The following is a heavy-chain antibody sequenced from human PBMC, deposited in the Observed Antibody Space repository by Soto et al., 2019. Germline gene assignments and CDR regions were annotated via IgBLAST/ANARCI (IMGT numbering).Heavy chain of an antibody. Sequence: PGESLKISCKGSGDSFNSHWIGWMRQMSGKGLEWMGIIYPGDSDTAYSPSFQGQVTISADKTLSTAYLQWSSLKASDTAMYYCASGQGQLWPNDVFDVWGQGTTVTVSS. J-gene: IGHJ3*01. D-gene: IGHD5-18*01. CDR2: IYPGDSDT. CDR1: GDSFNSHW. CDR3: ASGQGQLWPNDVFDV. V-gene: IGHV5-51*01.